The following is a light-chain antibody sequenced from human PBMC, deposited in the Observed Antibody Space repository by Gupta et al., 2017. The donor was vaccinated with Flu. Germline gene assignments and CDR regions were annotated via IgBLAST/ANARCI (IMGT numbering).Light chain of an antibody. CDR1: QGISSY. CDR2: AAS. V-gene: IGKV1-9*01. J-gene: IGKJ4*01. CDR3: QQLNSYPLT. Sequence: DLQLTQSPSFLSAPVGDRVTITCRASQGISSYLAWYQQKPGKAPKLLIYAASTLQSGVPSRFSGSGSGTEFTLTISSLQPEDFATYYCQQLNSYPLTFGGGTKVEIK.